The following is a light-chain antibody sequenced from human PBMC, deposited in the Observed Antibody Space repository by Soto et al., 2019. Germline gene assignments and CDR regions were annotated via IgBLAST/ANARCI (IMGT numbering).Light chain of an antibody. CDR2: SAS. J-gene: IGKJ5*01. CDR1: QSVSSN. CDR3: QQYENWPIT. Sequence: EIVMTQSPATLSVSPGERATLSCRASQSVSSNLAWYQQKPGQAPRLLIYSASTRATGFPARFSGSWSGTDFTLTISSLKSEDFAVYYCQQYENWPITFGQGTRLEIK. V-gene: IGKV3-15*01.